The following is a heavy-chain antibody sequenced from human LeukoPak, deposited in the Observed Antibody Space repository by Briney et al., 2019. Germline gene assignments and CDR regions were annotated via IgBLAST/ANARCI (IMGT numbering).Heavy chain of an antibody. CDR2: ISGSGGST. CDR3: AKALGPFGDYADY. CDR1: GFTFSSYA. D-gene: IGHD4-17*01. Sequence: PGGSLRLSCAASGFTFSSYAMSWVRQAPGKGLEWVSAISGSGGSTYYADSVKGRFTISSDNSKNTLYLQMNSLRAEDTAVYYCAKALGPFGDYADYWGQRTLVTVSS. J-gene: IGHJ4*02. V-gene: IGHV3-23*01.